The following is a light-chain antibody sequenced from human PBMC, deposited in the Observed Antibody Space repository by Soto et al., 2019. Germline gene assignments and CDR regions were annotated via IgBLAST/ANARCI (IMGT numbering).Light chain of an antibody. Sequence: EIVLTQSPATLSVSPRERATLSCRASQSISRNLAWYQQKPGQAPTVLIYDASTRATGIPATFSGSGSGTGFTLTISIQQSDDFVVYYCLQYNDWPPRYTFGQGTKLEIK. V-gene: IGKV3-15*01. CDR1: QSISRN. CDR2: DAS. CDR3: LQYNDWPPRYT. J-gene: IGKJ2*01.